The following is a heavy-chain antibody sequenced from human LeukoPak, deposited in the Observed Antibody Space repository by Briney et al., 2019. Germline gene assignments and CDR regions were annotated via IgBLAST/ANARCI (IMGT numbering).Heavy chain of an antibody. CDR3: APGENWFDP. Sequence: GGSLRLSCAASGFTFDDYGMTWVRQAPGKGPEWVSSISSSSSYIYYADSVKGRFTISRDNAKNSLYLQMNSLRAEDTAVYYCAPGENWFDPWGQGTLVTVSS. V-gene: IGHV3-21*01. D-gene: IGHD3-16*01. CDR1: GFTFDDYG. CDR2: ISSSSSYI. J-gene: IGHJ5*02.